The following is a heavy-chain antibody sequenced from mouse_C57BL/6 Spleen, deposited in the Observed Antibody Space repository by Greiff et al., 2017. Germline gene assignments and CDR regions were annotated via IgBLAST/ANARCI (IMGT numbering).Heavy chain of an antibody. V-gene: IGHV1-80*01. D-gene: IGHD4-1*01. Sequence: QVQLQQSGAELVKPGASVKISCKASGYAFSSYWMNWVKQRPGKGLEWIGQIYPGDGDTNYNGKFKGKATLTADKSSSTAYMQLSSLTSEDSAVYFCARSLANWDDFDYWGQGTTRTVSS. CDR2: IYPGDGDT. J-gene: IGHJ2*01. CDR3: ARSLANWDDFDY. CDR1: GYAFSSYW.